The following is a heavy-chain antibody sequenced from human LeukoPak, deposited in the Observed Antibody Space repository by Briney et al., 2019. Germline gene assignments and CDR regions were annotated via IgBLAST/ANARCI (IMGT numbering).Heavy chain of an antibody. CDR3: ARRSSSWHESFDP. CDR1: GGSISSGSYY. CDR2: IYTSGST. V-gene: IGHV4-61*02. D-gene: IGHD6-13*01. J-gene: IGHJ5*02. Sequence: SETLSLTCTVSGGSISSGSYYWSWIRQPAGKGLEWIGRIYTSGSTNYNPSLKSRVTISVDTSKNQFSLKLSSVTAADTAVYYCARRSSSWHESFDPWGQGTLVTVSS.